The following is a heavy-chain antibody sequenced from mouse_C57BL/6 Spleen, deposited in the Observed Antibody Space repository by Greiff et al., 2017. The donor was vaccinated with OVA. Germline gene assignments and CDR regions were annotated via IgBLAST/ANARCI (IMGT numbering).Heavy chain of an antibody. CDR3: ARDDGYSSFAY. J-gene: IGHJ3*01. CDR1: GYTFTTYP. D-gene: IGHD2-3*01. V-gene: IGHV1-47*01. Sequence: QVHVKQPGAELVKPGASVKMSCKASGYTFTTYPIEWMKQNHGKSLEWIGNFHPYNDDTKYNEKFKGKATLTVEKSSSTVYLELSRLTSDDSAVYYCARDDGYSSFAYWGQGTLVTVSA. CDR2: FHPYNDDT.